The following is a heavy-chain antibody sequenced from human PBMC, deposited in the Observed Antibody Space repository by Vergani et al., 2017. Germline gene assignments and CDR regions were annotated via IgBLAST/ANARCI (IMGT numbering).Heavy chain of an antibody. CDR1: GFTFSAYW. J-gene: IGHJ5*02. CDR3: ASDYGSGPPQCRRLLYHIGWFDP. D-gene: IGHD3-10*01. CDR2: IKQDGSEK. Sequence: EVLLVESGGGLVQPGGSLRLSCAASGFTFSAYWMNWVRQAPGKGLEWVANIKQDGSEKYYVDSVKGRFTISRDNANNLVYLQMSSVRADDTAVYYCASDYGSGPPQCRRLLYHIGWFDPWGQGTLVTVSS. V-gene: IGHV3-7*01.